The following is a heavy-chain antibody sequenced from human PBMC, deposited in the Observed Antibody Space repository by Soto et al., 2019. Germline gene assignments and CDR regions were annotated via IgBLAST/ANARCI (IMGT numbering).Heavy chain of an antibody. CDR3: ARENYSNYASNVDY. Sequence: QVQLVESGGGVVQPGRSLRLSCAASGFTFSSYAMHWVRQAPGKGLEWVAVISYDGSNKYYADSVKGRFTISRDNSKNTLYLQMNSLSAEDAAVYYCARENYSNYASNVDYWGQGTLVTVSS. V-gene: IGHV3-30-3*01. D-gene: IGHD4-4*01. J-gene: IGHJ4*02. CDR2: ISYDGSNK. CDR1: GFTFSSYA.